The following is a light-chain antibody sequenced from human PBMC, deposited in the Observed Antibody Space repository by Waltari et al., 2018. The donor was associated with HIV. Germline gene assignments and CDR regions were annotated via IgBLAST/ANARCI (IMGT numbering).Light chain of an antibody. J-gene: IGLJ2*01. Sequence: SYELTQPLSVSVALGPTARITCGGNNIGSKNVHWYQQKPGQAPVLVIYRDSNRPSGIPERFSGSNSGNTATLTISRAQAGDEADYYCQVWDSSTHVVFGGGTKLTVL. V-gene: IGLV3-9*01. CDR3: QVWDSSTHVV. CDR1: NIGSKN. CDR2: RDS.